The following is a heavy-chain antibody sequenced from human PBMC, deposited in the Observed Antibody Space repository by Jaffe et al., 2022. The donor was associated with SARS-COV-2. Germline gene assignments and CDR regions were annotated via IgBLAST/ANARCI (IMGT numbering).Heavy chain of an antibody. J-gene: IGHJ6*02. CDR2: ISSSSSYI. V-gene: IGHV3-21*01. D-gene: IGHD2-2*01. CDR3: AREASYCSSTSCVEDYYYYYGMDV. CDR1: GFTFSSYS. Sequence: EVQLVESGGGLVKPGGSLRLSCAASGFTFSSYSMNWVRQAPGKGLEWVSSISSSSSYIYYADSVKGRFTISRDNAKNSLYLQMNSLRAEDTAVYYCAREASYCSSTSCVEDYYYYYGMDVWGQGTTVTVSS.